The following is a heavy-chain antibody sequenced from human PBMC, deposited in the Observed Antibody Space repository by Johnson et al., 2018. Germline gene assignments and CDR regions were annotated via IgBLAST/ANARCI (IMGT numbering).Heavy chain of an antibody. J-gene: IGHJ5*02. Sequence: QVQLVQSGAEVRKPGSSVKVSCKASGGTFSSYAISWVRQAPGQGLEWMGGIIPIYGTTNYAQKFQGRVTITADESTSTAYMELSSLRSEDTAVYYCARGTDHCTNGICRFDPWGQGTLVTVSS. CDR2: IIPIYGTT. CDR3: ARGTDHCTNGICRFDP. V-gene: IGHV1-69*12. D-gene: IGHD2-8*01. CDR1: GGTFSSYA.